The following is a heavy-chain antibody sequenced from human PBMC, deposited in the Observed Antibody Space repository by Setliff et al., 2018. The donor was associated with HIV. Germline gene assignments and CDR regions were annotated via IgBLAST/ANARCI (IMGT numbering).Heavy chain of an antibody. V-gene: IGHV3-15*01. J-gene: IGHJ4*02. D-gene: IGHD2-15*01. CDR3: TTIQAYCSGGCCNAHKK. CDR2: IKSKTDGGTT. Sequence: GGSLRLSCAASGFTFSNAWTSWVRQAPGRGLEWVGLIKSKTDGGTTDYAAPVKGRFNISRDDSENTLFLQMSSLKTEDTAIYYCTTIQAYCSGGCCNAHKKWGQGTLVTVSS. CDR1: GFTFSNAW.